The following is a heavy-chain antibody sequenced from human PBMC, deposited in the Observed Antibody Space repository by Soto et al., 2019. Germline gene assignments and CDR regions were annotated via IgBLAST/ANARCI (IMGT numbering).Heavy chain of an antibody. CDR1: GFTFSSYS. CDR3: AREPYGDYASYYYGMDV. V-gene: IGHV3-30-3*01. J-gene: IGHJ6*02. CDR2: ISYDGSNK. Sequence: GGSLSLSCGASGFTFSSYSMHWVRPAPGKGLEWVAVISYDGSNKYYADSVKGRFTISRDNSKNTLYLQMNSLRAEDTAVYYCAREPYGDYASYYYGMDVWGQGTTVTVSS. D-gene: IGHD4-17*01.